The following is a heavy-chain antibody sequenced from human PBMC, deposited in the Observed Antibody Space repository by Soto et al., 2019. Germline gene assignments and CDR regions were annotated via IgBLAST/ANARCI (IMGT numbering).Heavy chain of an antibody. CDR3: AKDMHPNYYYDTSGPVACFDN. CDR2: INGGGTST. D-gene: IGHD3-22*01. Sequence: GSLRLSCAASGFTFSNFAMSWVRQAPGKGPEWVSLINGGGTSTYYADSVKGRFTVSRDNSKNTLFLYMNSLRAEDTAVYFCAKDMHPNYYYDTSGPVACFDNWGLGTLVTVSS. CDR1: GFTFSNFA. V-gene: IGHV3-23*03. J-gene: IGHJ4*02.